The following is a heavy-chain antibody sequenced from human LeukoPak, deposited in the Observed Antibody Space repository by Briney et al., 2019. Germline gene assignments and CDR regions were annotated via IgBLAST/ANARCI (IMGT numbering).Heavy chain of an antibody. Sequence: GPLGPPFKALGKPFGGFWMSGGGRPPGKGLEWVANIKQAGSEKYYVDSVKGRFTISRDDAKKSVYLQMNSLRAEDTAVYYCASDGGPFDYWGQGTLVTVSS. CDR3: ASDGGPFDY. CDR1: GKPFGGFW. V-gene: IGHV3-7*01. D-gene: IGHD3-16*01. J-gene: IGHJ4*02. CDR2: IKQAGSEK.